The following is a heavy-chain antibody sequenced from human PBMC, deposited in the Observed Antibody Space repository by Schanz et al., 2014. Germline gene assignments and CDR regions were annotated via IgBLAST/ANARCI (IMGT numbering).Heavy chain of an antibody. D-gene: IGHD3-10*01. CDR3: GRGFSRSYIDF. CDR2: INAGTGNT. Sequence: QVQLVQSGPEVEKSGASVKVSCKASGYTFAASGVSWVRQAPGQRLEWMGWINAGTGNTEYSQKFQGRVTITRDTLASTAYMEVSSLRSDDTAVYYCGRGFSRSYIDFWGQGTLITVSS. CDR1: GYTFAASG. V-gene: IGHV1-3*01. J-gene: IGHJ4*02.